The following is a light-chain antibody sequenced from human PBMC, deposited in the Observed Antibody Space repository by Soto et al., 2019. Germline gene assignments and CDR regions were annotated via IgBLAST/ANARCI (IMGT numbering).Light chain of an antibody. CDR2: AAS. CDR1: QSIGRN. CDR3: QQSYNPPWT. Sequence: DINMTQSPSSVSASIRDRVTITCRSSQSIGRNLNWYLQKPGKAPKLLVYAASHLQSGVPSRFSGGGSGTAFTLTISSLQPEDSATYYCQQSYNPPWTFGQGTKVDIK. J-gene: IGKJ1*01. V-gene: IGKV1-39*01.